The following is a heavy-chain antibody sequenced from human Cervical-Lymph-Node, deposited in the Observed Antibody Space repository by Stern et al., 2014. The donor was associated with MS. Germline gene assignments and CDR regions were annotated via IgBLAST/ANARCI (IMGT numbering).Heavy chain of an antibody. Sequence: VQLVESSSGLVKPSQTLSLTCAVSGGSISSGGYSWSWIRQPPGKGLEWIGYIYHSGSTYYNPSLKSRVTISVDRSKNQFSRKLSSVTAADTAVYYCARSSTVTPNAFDIWGQGTMVTVSS. D-gene: IGHD4-17*01. CDR2: IYHSGST. J-gene: IGHJ3*02. CDR1: GGSISSGGYS. CDR3: ARSSTVTPNAFDI. V-gene: IGHV4-30-2*01.